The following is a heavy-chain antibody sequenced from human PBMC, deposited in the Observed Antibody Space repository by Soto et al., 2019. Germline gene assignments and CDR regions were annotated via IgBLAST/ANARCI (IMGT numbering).Heavy chain of an antibody. CDR1: GGSISSGGYY. CDR2: IYYSGST. CDR3: ARVAGDYGRSDYYGMDV. Sequence: QVQLQESGPGLVKPSQTLSLTCTVSGGSISSGGYYWSWIHQHPGKGLEWIGYIYYSGSTYYNPSLKSRVTISVDTSKNQFSLKLSSVTAADTAVYYCARVAGDYGRSDYYGMDVWGQGTTVTVSS. V-gene: IGHV4-31*03. D-gene: IGHD4-17*01. J-gene: IGHJ6*02.